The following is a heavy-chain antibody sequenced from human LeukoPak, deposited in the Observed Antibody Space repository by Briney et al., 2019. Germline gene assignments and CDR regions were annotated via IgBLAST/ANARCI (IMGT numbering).Heavy chain of an antibody. V-gene: IGHV4-38-2*02. Sequence: SETLSLTCTVSGYSISSNYYWGWIRQPPGKGLEWIGSIYYSGSTYYNPSLKSRVTISLDTSKNQFSLKLSSVTAADTAVYYCARARGLDYGGNSDDAFDIWGQGTMVTVSS. J-gene: IGHJ3*02. CDR2: IYYSGST. CDR3: ARARGLDYGGNSDDAFDI. CDR1: GYSISSNYY. D-gene: IGHD4-23*01.